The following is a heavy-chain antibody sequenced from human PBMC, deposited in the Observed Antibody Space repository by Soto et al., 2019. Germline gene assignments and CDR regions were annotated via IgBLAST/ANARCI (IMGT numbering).Heavy chain of an antibody. CDR1: GFTFSSYS. CDR2: ISSSSSYI. CDR3: ASIMITFGGVIAISGMDV. V-gene: IGHV3-21*01. D-gene: IGHD3-16*02. J-gene: IGHJ6*02. Sequence: PGGSLRLSCAASGFTFSSYSMNWVRQAPGKGLEWVSSISSSSSYIYYADSVKGRFTISRDNAKNSLYLQMNSLRAEDTAVYYCASIMITFGGVIAISGMDVWGQGTTVTVSS.